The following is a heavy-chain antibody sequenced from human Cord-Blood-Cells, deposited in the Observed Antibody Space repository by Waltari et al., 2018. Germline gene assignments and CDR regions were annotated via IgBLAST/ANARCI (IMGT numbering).Heavy chain of an antibody. CDR2: IIPIFGTA. J-gene: IGHJ4*02. D-gene: IGHD2-21*01. V-gene: IGHV1-69*01. CDR1: GVTFSSYA. CDR3: ARTCFYDYCGGDDY. Sequence: QVQLVQSGAEVKKPGSSVKVSCKASGVTFSSYAISWVRQAPGQGLEWMGGIIPIFGTANNAQKFQGRVTMTADESTSTAYMELSSLRSEDTAVYYCARTCFYDYCGGDDYWGQGTLVTVSS.